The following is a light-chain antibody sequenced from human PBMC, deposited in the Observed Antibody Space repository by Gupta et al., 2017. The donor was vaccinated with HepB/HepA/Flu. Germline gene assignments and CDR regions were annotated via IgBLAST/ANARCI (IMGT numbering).Light chain of an antibody. CDR2: GSS. CDR1: HSVNRH. Sequence: EIVMTQSPATLSVSLGERVTLSCRASHSVNRHLAWYQQKPGQAPRLLIYGSSVRATGVPTRFSASGSETEFTLAISSRQSPDFAVYYCQQENAWPLTFGGGTKVEI. J-gene: IGKJ4*01. V-gene: IGKV3-15*01. CDR3: QQENAWPLT.